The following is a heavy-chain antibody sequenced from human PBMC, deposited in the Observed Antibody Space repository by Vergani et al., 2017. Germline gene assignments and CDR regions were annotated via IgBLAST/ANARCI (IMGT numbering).Heavy chain of an antibody. J-gene: IGHJ1*01. Sequence: EVQLVESGGGLVQPGGSLRLSCAASGFTFSSYEMNWVRQAPGKGLEWVSYISSSGSTIYYADSVKGRFTISRDNAKNSLYLQMTSLRAEDTAVDYCAGAAYYYDSSGYYLGSAEYFQHWGQGTLVTVSS. CDR2: ISSSGSTI. CDR1: GFTFSSYE. CDR3: AGAAYYYDSSGYYLGSAEYFQH. D-gene: IGHD3-22*01. V-gene: IGHV3-48*03.